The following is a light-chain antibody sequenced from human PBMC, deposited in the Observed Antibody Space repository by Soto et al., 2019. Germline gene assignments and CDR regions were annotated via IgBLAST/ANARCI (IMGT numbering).Light chain of an antibody. CDR3: SSYTSSSTLLYV. Sequence: QSALTQPASVSGSPGQSITISCTGTSSDVGGYNYVSWYQQHPGKVPKLMIYDVSNRPSGVSNRFSGSKSGNTASLTISGLQAEDAADYYCSSYTSSSTLLYVFGTRTKLTVL. V-gene: IGLV2-14*01. CDR2: DVS. J-gene: IGLJ1*01. CDR1: SSDVGGYNY.